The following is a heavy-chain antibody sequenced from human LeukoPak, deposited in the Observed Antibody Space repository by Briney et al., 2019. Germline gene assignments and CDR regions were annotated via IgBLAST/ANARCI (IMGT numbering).Heavy chain of an antibody. J-gene: IGHJ4*02. CDR2: ISSSSSYI. V-gene: IGHV3-21*01. CDR1: GFIFSDYS. D-gene: IGHD6-13*01. Sequence: GGSLRLSCAVSGFIFSDYSMNWVRQAPGKGLEWVSSISSSSSYIYYADSVKGRFTISRDNAKNSLYLQMNSLRAEDTAVYYCARAVGSSSWSIWGQGTLVTVSS. CDR3: ARAVGSSSWSI.